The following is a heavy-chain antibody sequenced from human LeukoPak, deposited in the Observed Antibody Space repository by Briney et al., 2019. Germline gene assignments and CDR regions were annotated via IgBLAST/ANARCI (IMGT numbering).Heavy chain of an antibody. CDR2: IYYSGST. CDR1: GVSISSSSYY. CDR3: ARDVSVRSYSSGWLAPDY. D-gene: IGHD6-19*01. Sequence: SETLSLTCTVSGVSISSSSYYWGWIRQPPGKGLEWIGRIYYSGSTYYNPSLKSRVTISVDTSKNQFSLKLSSVTAADTAVYYCARDVSVRSYSSGWLAPDYWGQGTLVTVSS. V-gene: IGHV4-39*07. J-gene: IGHJ4*02.